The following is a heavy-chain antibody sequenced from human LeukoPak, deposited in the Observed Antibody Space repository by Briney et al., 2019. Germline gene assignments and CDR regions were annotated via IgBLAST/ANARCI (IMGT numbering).Heavy chain of an antibody. CDR2: IYSGGST. J-gene: IGHJ4*02. V-gene: IGHV3-53*01. CDR3: ARDRDS. CDR1: GFTASSIY. Sequence: HPVRSLRLSCAASGFTASSIYMSWGRQSPGQGLKGGSVIYSGGSTYYADSVNGPFTISRDNSKNTLYIQMNSLRAEDTAVYYCARDRDSWGQGTLVTVSS. D-gene: IGHD3-22*01.